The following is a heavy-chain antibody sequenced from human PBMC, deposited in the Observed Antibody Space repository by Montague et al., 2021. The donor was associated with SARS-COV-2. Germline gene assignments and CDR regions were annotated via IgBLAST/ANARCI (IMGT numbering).Heavy chain of an antibody. CDR2: ISYEGSMK. D-gene: IGHD3-9*01. V-gene: IGHV3-30*04. Sequence: SLRLSCAASGFDFNGYALHWVRQAPGQGLEWVALISYEGSMKFYADSVKGRFTISRDSSKNTLYLDMNNLSPEDTAVYYCARPPSLHAFHLNGFYRLASWGRGTLVTVSS. J-gene: IGHJ4*02. CDR3: ARPPSLHAFHLNGFYRLAS. CDR1: GFDFNGYA.